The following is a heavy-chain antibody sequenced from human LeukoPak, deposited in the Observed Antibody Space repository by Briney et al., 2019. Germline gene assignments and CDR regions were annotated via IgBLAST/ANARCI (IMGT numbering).Heavy chain of an antibody. CDR3: ARHYHTDLQASFGY. CDR2: IYYSGST. V-gene: IGHV4-39*01. Sequence: PSETLSLTCTVSGGSISTCCSYWGWIRQPPGKGLEWIGTIYYSGSTYYNPSLKSRVTMSVDTSQNHFSLKLRSVTAADTAVYYCARHYHTDLQASFGYWGQGTLVTVSS. J-gene: IGHJ4*02. CDR1: GGSISTCCSY. D-gene: IGHD3-16*02.